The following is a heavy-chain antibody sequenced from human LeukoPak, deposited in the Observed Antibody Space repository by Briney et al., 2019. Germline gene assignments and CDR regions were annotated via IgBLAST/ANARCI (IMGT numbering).Heavy chain of an antibody. D-gene: IGHD3-22*01. J-gene: IGHJ1*01. CDR3: ARDGTYYYDSSGYYSPEYFQH. CDR2: ISSSGSTI. CDR1: GFTFSDYY. V-gene: IGHV3-11*01. Sequence: GGSLRLSCAASGFTFSDYYMSWIRQAPGKGLEWVSYISSSGSTIYYADSVKGRFTISRDNAKNSLYLQMNSLRAEDTAVYYCARDGTYYYDSSGYYSPEYFQHWGQGTLVTVSS.